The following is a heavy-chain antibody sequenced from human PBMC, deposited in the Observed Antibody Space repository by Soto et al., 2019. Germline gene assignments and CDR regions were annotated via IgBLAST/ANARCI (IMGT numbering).Heavy chain of an antibody. V-gene: IGHV3-64D*06. CDR1: GFTFSSYA. CDR2: ISSNGGST. Sequence: GGSLRLSCSASGFTFSSYAMHWVRQAPGEGLEYVSAISSNGGSTYYADSVKGRFTISRDNSKNTLYLQMSSLRAEDTAVYYCVKSPRGDRAFDIWGQGTMVTVSS. CDR3: VKSPRGDRAFDI. J-gene: IGHJ3*02. D-gene: IGHD4-17*01.